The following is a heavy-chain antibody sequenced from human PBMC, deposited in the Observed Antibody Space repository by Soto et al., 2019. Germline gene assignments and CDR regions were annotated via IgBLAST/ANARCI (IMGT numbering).Heavy chain of an antibody. CDR3: ARPYSFDSSGYYEY. Sequence: GESLKISCKSSGYRFINYWIGWVRQMPGKGLEWVGIIYPGDSDTRYSPSFQGQVTISADKSINTAYLQWSSLKASDTAMYYCARPYSFDSSGYYEYWGQGTLVTVSS. D-gene: IGHD3-22*01. J-gene: IGHJ4*02. V-gene: IGHV5-51*01. CDR2: IYPGDSDT. CDR1: GYRFINYW.